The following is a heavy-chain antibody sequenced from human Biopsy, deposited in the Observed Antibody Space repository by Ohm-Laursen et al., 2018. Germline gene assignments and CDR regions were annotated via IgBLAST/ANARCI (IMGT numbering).Heavy chain of an antibody. Sequence: GSLRLSCAAAGFTFSNYQMSWIRQTPGKGLEWVSHISSGGSTIFHADSVEGRFTISRDDAKGSLYLQMTNLRADDTAVYYCARDWGGDYGGNIDYYYFYGMDVWGQGTTVTVSS. D-gene: IGHD4-23*01. V-gene: IGHV3-11*01. J-gene: IGHJ6*02. CDR1: GFTFSNYQ. CDR2: ISSGGSTI. CDR3: ARDWGGDYGGNIDYYYFYGMDV.